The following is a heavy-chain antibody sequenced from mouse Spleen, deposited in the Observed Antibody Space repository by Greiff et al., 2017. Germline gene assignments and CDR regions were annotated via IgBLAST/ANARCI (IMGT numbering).Heavy chain of an antibody. V-gene: IGHV1-15*01. D-gene: IGHD2-1*01. CDR3: TRGEGNYGWYFDV. CDR2: IDPETGGT. J-gene: IGHJ1*01. Sequence: VQLQQSGAELVRPGASVTLSCKASGYTFTDYEMHWVKQTPVHGLEWIGAIDPETGGTAYNQKFKGKAILTADKSSSTAYMELRSLTSEDSAVYYCTRGEGNYGWYFDVWGAGTTVTVSS. CDR1: GYTFTDYE.